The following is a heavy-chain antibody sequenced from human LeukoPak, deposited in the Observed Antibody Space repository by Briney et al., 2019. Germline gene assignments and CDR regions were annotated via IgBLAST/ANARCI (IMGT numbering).Heavy chain of an antibody. Sequence: PSETLSLTCIVSGGSISSYYWSWIRQPPGKGLEWIGYIYYSGSTNYNPSLKSRVTISVDTSKNQFSLKLSSVTAADTAVYYCARHGDGYNSGFDPWGQGTLVTVSS. CDR3: ARHGDGYNSGFDP. CDR1: GGSISSYY. D-gene: IGHD5-24*01. V-gene: IGHV4-59*08. J-gene: IGHJ5*02. CDR2: IYYSGST.